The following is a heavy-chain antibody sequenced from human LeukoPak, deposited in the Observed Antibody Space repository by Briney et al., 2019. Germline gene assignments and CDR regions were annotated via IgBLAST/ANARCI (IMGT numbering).Heavy chain of an antibody. CDR2: INWNGAST. D-gene: IGHD6-19*01. CDR3: ARGPSGGYYFED. J-gene: IGHJ4*02. Sequence: GGSLRLSCAASGFSFGTYGMSWVRQVPGKGLEWVSGINWNGASTVYADSVKGRFTISRDNAKNSLYLQMNSLRAEDTALYYCARGPSGGYYFEDWGQGTLVTVSS. CDR1: GFSFGTYG. V-gene: IGHV3-20*04.